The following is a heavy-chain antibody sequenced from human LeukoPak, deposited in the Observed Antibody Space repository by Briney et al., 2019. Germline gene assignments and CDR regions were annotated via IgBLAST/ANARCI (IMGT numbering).Heavy chain of an antibody. CDR1: GFTFSSYA. CDR3: AIDRLADSSGYYDY. V-gene: IGHV3-23*01. CDR2: ISGSGGST. D-gene: IGHD3-22*01. J-gene: IGHJ4*02. Sequence: QPGGSLRLSCVASGFTFSSYAMSWVRQAPGKGLEWVSGISGSGGSTYYADSVKGRLTVSRDNSKNTLYLQMDSLRAEDTAVYYCAIDRLADSSGYYDYWGQGTLVTVSS.